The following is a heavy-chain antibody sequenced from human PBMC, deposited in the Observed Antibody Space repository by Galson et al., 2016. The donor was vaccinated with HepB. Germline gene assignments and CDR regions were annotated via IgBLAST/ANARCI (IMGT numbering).Heavy chain of an antibody. V-gene: IGHV3-23*01. D-gene: IGHD1/OR15-1a*01. CDR1: GITFSTYA. J-gene: IGHJ4*02. CDR2: FSGSGGDT. Sequence: SLRLSCAASGITFSTYAMRWVRQAPGKGLEWVAVFSGSGGDTYHADSVKGRLIISRDNSKNTLFLQMNSLRAEDTAVYHCAKAEKWEHDFWGQGTLVTVSS. CDR3: AKAEKWEHDF.